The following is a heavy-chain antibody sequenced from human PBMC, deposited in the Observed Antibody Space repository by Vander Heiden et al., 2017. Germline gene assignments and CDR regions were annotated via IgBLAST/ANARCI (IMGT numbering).Heavy chain of an antibody. D-gene: IGHD6-6*01. J-gene: IGHJ6*02. CDR2: VSGSGGST. Sequence: EVQLLESGGGLVQPGGSLRLSCAASGFTFSSYAMGWDRQAPGKGVEWVSAVSGSGGSTYYADSVKGRFTISRDNSKNTLYLQMNSLRAEDTAVYYCAKKAMDSSSSWYNLGGMDVWGQGTTVTVSS. V-gene: IGHV3-23*01. CDR3: AKKAMDSSSSWYNLGGMDV. CDR1: GFTFSSYA.